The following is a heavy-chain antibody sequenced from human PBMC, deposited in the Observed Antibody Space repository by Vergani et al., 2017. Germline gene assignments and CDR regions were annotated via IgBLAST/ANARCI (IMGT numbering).Heavy chain of an antibody. Sequence: QLQLQESGPGLVKPSATLSLTCSVSGASIRSSNYYWGWIRQPPGKGLEWIASIYYSGSTYYNPSLKSRVTISVDTSKNQFSLQLSSVTAADTALYCCAGHYTVQWLVKLGWIDPWGKGILVTVSS. V-gene: IGHV4-39*01. CDR1: GASIRSSNYY. CDR3: AGHYTVQWLVKLGWIDP. D-gene: IGHD6-19*01. J-gene: IGHJ5*02. CDR2: IYYSGST.